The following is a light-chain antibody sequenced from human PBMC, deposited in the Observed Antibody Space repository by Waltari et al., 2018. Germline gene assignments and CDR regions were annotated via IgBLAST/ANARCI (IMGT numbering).Light chain of an antibody. V-gene: IGLV5-45*02. Sequence: QAVLTQPSSLSASPGASASLTCTLRSGFNVGSYRIYWYQHTPGSPPQYPLRYKSDSEKQQGSGVPSRFSGSKDASANAGILLISGLQSEDEADYYCMIWHSSAWVFGGGTKLTVL. CDR2: YKSDSEK. CDR1: SGFNVGSYR. J-gene: IGLJ3*02. CDR3: MIWHSSAWV.